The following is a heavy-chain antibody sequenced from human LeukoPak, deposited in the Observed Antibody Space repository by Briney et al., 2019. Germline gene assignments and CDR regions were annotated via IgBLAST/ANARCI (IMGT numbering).Heavy chain of an antibody. J-gene: IGHJ4*02. D-gene: IGHD2-15*01. Sequence: ASVKVSCKASGYTFTGYYMHWVRQAPGQGLEWMGWINPNSGGTNYAQKFQGRVTMTRDTSISTAYMELSRLRSDDTAIYYCARNCSGGSCPDYWGQGTLVTVSS. V-gene: IGHV1-2*02. CDR3: ARNCSGGSCPDY. CDR2: INPNSGGT. CDR1: GYTFTGYY.